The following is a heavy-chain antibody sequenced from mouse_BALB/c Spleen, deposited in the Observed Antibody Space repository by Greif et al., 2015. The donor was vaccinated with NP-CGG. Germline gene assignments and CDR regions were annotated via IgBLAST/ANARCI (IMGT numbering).Heavy chain of an antibody. V-gene: IGHV3-2*02. CDR3: ARYDGYYYAMDY. D-gene: IGHD2-2*01. CDR2: VSYSGST. Sequence: EVMLVESGPGLVKPSQSLSLTCTVTGYSITSDYAWNWIRQFPGNKLEWMGYVSYSGSTSYNPSLKSRISITRDTSKNQFFLQLNSVTTEDTATYYCARYDGYYYAMDYWGQGTSVTVSS. CDR1: GYSITSDYA. J-gene: IGHJ4*01.